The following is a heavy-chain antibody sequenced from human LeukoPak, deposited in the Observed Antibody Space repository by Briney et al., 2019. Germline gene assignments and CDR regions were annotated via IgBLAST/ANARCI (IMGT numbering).Heavy chain of an antibody. Sequence: SVKVSCKASGGTFSSYAISWVRQAPGQGLEWMGGIIPIFGTANYAQKFQGRATITADKSTSTAYMELSSLRSEDTAVYYCARDVDGSQYFDYWGQGTLVTVSS. D-gene: IGHD5-24*01. V-gene: IGHV1-69*06. CDR1: GGTFSSYA. CDR3: ARDVDGSQYFDY. J-gene: IGHJ4*02. CDR2: IIPIFGTA.